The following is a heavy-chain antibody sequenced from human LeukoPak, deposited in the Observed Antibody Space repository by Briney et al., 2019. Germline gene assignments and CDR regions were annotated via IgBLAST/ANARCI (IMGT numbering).Heavy chain of an antibody. CDR1: GGSISSYY. Sequence: PSETLSLTCTVSGGSISSYYWSWIRQPPGKGLEWVGYIYYSGSTNYNPSLKSRVTISVDTSKNQFSLKLSSVTAADTAVYYCARAYDFWSGWPHYSPNDAFDIWGQGTMVTVSS. CDR2: IYYSGST. D-gene: IGHD3-3*01. V-gene: IGHV4-59*01. J-gene: IGHJ3*02. CDR3: ARAYDFWSGWPHYSPNDAFDI.